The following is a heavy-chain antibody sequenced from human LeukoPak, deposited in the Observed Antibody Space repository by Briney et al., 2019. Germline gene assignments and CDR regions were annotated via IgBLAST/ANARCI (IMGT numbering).Heavy chain of an antibody. V-gene: IGHV4-59*08. J-gene: IGHJ4*02. CDR1: GGSISSYY. CDR3: ARQEQWLASAAFDY. Sequence: SETLSLTCTVSGGSISSYYWSWIRQPPGKGLEWIGYIYYSGSTNYNPSLKSRVTISVDTSKNQFSQKLSSVTAADTAVYYCARQEQWLASAAFDYWGQGTLVTVSS. D-gene: IGHD6-19*01. CDR2: IYYSGST.